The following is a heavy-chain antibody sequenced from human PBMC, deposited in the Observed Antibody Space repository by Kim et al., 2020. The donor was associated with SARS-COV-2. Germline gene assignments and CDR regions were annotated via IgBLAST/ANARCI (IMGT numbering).Heavy chain of an antibody. CDR3: ARGKWLRPLDY. CDR2: IYYSGST. J-gene: IGHJ4*02. Sequence: SETLSLTCTVSGGSISSSSYYWGWIRQPPGKGLEWIGSIYYSGSTYYNPSLKSRVTISVDTSKNQFSLKLSSVTAADTAVYYCARGKWLRPLDYWGQGTLVTVSS. D-gene: IGHD5-12*01. CDR1: GGSISSSSYY. V-gene: IGHV4-39*07.